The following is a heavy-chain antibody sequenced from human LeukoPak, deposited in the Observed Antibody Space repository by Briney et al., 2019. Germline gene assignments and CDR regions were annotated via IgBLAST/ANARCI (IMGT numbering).Heavy chain of an antibody. CDR2: ISAYNGNT. D-gene: IGHD6-19*01. V-gene: IGHV1-18*01. CDR3: ARGGVSSGWYGSYFDY. Sequence: ASVKVSCKSSGYTFTSYGIIWVRQAPGQGLGWMGWISAYNGNTNYAQKLQGRVTMTTDTSTSTAYMELRSLRSDDTAVYYCARGGVSSGWYGSYFDYWGQGTLVTVSS. CDR1: GYTFTSYG. J-gene: IGHJ4*02.